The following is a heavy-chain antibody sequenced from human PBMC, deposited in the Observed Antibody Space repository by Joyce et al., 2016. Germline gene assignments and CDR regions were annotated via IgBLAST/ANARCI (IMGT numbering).Heavy chain of an antibody. CDR1: GYTFTRDG. V-gene: IGHV1-18*01. J-gene: IGHJ4*02. Sequence: QVHLVQSGAEVKKPGASVKVSCTASGYTFTRDGISWVRQAPGQGLEWMGWISAYSGDTNYAHKFQGRLTMTTDTSTSTAYMELRSLRSDDTSVYFCAKDAYTSGPYYFDYWGQGTLVTVSS. CDR2: ISAYSGDT. CDR3: AKDAYTSGPYYFDY. D-gene: IGHD6-19*01.